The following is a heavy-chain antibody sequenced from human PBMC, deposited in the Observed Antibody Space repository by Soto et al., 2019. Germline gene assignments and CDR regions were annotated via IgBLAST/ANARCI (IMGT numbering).Heavy chain of an antibody. J-gene: IGHJ4*02. Sequence: QVQLVESGGGLVKPGGSLRLSCAASGFTFSSYGMHWVRQAPGKGLEWVAVIWYDGSNKYYADSVKGRFTISRDNSKNTLYLQMNSLRAEDTAVYYCAREGGSLLWFGELSHFDYWGQGTLVTVSS. V-gene: IGHV3-33*08. D-gene: IGHD3-10*01. CDR3: AREGGSLLWFGELSHFDY. CDR2: IWYDGSNK. CDR1: GFTFSSYG.